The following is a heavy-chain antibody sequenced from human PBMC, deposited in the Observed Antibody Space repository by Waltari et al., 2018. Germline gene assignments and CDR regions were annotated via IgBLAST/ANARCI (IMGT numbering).Heavy chain of an antibody. J-gene: IGHJ3*02. CDR1: GFSVSSNY. CDR2: LYGDGRT. CDR3: VRGVAGGFDI. V-gene: IGHV3-53*01. D-gene: IGHD6-19*01. Sequence: VLEAGGGLIQPGGSRRLSCVGSGFSVSSNYMSWVRQAPGKGLEGVSVLYGDGRTYYAESVKGRFIISRDNSKNTVYFQMNRLQTEDTAVYFCVRGVAGGFDIWGQGTLVTVSS.